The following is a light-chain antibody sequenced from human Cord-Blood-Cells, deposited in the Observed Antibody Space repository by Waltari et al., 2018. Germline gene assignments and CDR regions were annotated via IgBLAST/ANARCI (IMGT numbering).Light chain of an antibody. V-gene: IGKV1-39*01. J-gene: IGKJ1*01. CDR1: QSISSY. CDR3: QQSYSTPWT. CDR2: AAS. Sequence: DIQMTKSPVSLSASAGERVTITCQASQSISSYLNWYQQKPGKASKLLIYAASSLQRGVPSRFSGSGSGTDFTLTISSLQPEDFATYDCQQSYSTPWTFGQGTKVEIK.